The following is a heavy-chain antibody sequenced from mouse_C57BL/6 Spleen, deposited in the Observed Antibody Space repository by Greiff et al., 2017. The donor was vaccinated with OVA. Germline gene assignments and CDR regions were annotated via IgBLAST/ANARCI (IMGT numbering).Heavy chain of an antibody. Sequence: EVKVVESGGGLVKPGGSLKLSCAASGFTFSDYGMHWVRQAPEKGLEWVAYISSGSSTNYYADTVKGRFTISRDNAKNTLFLKMTSLRSEDTAMYYCATNHYYGSRWNYAMDYWGQGTSVTVSS. J-gene: IGHJ4*01. CDR1: GFTFSDYG. V-gene: IGHV5-17*01. CDR3: ATNHYYGSRWNYAMDY. CDR2: ISSGSSTN. D-gene: IGHD1-1*01.